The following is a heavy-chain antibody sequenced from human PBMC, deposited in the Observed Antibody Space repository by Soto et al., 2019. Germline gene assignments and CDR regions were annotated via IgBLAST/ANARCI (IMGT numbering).Heavy chain of an antibody. J-gene: IGHJ4*02. CDR2: MNPNSGNT. D-gene: IGHD6-25*01. CDR3: ASRARGYSSGPDY. CDR1: GYTFTSYH. Sequence: ASVKVSCKAAGYTFTSYHINWVRQATGQGLEWMGWMNPNSGNTGYAQKFQGRVTMTRNTSISTAYMELSSLRSEDTAVYYCASRARGYSSGPDYWGQGTLVTVSS. V-gene: IGHV1-8*01.